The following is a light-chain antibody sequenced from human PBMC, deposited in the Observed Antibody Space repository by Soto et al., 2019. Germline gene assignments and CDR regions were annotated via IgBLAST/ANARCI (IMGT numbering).Light chain of an antibody. CDR1: QSVSSS. Sequence: EIVLTQSPGTLSLSPGERATLSCRASQSVSSSLAWYQQKPGQAPRLLIYGASSRATGIPDRFSGSGSGTDFTLSISRVEPEDFAVYYCQQYGGSSFTFGPGTKVDI. CDR2: GAS. V-gene: IGKV3-20*01. J-gene: IGKJ3*01. CDR3: QQYGGSSFT.